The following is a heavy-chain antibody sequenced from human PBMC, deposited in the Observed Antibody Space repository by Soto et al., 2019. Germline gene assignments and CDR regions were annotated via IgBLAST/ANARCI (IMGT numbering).Heavy chain of an antibody. CDR3: AKESAYSYGSYYFDY. Sequence: GGSLRLSCVASGFTFSSYAMSWVRQAPGKGLEWVSAISGSGGSTYYADSVKGRFTISRDNSKNTLYLQMNSLRAEDTAVYYCAKESAYSYGSYYFDYWGQGTLVTVSS. D-gene: IGHD5-18*01. CDR1: GFTFSSYA. J-gene: IGHJ4*02. V-gene: IGHV3-23*01. CDR2: ISGSGGST.